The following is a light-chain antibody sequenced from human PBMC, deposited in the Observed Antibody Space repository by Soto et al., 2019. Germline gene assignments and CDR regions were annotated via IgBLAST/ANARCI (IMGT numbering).Light chain of an antibody. CDR1: SSNIGTNR. J-gene: IGLJ1*01. CDR3: GTWDNSLSAYV. V-gene: IGLV1-51*01. Sequence: QSVLTQPPSVSAAAGQKVTISCSGSSSNIGTNRVSWYQQLPGTAPKLLIYDNYKRPSGILDRFSGSKSGTSATLAITELETGDEADFYCGTWDNSLSAYVFGTGTQLTVL. CDR2: DNY.